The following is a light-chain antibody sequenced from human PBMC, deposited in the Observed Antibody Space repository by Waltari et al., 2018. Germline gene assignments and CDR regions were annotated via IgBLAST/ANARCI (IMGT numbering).Light chain of an antibody. CDR3: QQAYSTPLT. J-gene: IGKJ4*01. CDR2: AAS. Sequence: IQMTQSPSSLSAFLGDRVTITCRASQSISSYLNWYQQKPGKAPKLLVYAASSLQSGVPSSFSGSGSGTDFTLTISSLQPEDFATYYCQQAYSTPLTFGGGTKVEIK. CDR1: QSISSY. V-gene: IGKV1-39*01.